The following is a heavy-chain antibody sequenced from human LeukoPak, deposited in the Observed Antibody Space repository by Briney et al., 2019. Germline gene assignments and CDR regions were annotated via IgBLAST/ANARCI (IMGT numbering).Heavy chain of an antibody. J-gene: IGHJ4*02. CDR1: GFTFDDYA. Sequence: GGSLRLSCAASGFTFDDYAMHWVRQAPGKGLEWVSGISWNSGSVGYADSVKGRFTISRDNAKNSLYLQMNSLRAEDTALYYCAKDLYNGSSFLLYYFDYWGQGTLVTVSS. CDR3: AKDLYNGSSFLLYYFDY. CDR2: ISWNSGSV. V-gene: IGHV3-9*01. D-gene: IGHD1-26*01.